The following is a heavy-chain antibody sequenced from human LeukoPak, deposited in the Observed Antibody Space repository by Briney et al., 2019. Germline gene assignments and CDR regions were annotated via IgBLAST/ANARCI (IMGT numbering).Heavy chain of an antibody. D-gene: IGHD2-2*01. CDR2: INHSGST. Sequence: SETLSLTCAVYGGSFSGYYWSWIRQPPGKGLEWIGEINHSGSTNYNPSLKSRVTISVDTSKNQFPLKLSSVTAADTAVYYCARGVPAAMGIWGQGTLVTVSS. CDR1: GGSFSGYY. J-gene: IGHJ4*02. CDR3: ARGVPAAMGI. V-gene: IGHV4-34*01.